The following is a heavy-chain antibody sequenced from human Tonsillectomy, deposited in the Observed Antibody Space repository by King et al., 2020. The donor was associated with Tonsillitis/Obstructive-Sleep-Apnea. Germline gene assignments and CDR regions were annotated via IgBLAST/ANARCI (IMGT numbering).Heavy chain of an antibody. Sequence: HVQLVESGGGVVQPGRSLRLSCAASGFTFSSYAMHWVRQAPGKGLEWGAVIWYDGSNKYYADSVKGRFTISRDSSKNTLYLQMNSLRAEDTAVYYCAVGYCTSTSCFGLDYWGQGTLVTVSS. D-gene: IGHD2-2*01. CDR3: AVGYCTSTSCFGLDY. V-gene: IGHV3-33*01. CDR1: GFTFSSYA. CDR2: IWYDGSNK. J-gene: IGHJ4*02.